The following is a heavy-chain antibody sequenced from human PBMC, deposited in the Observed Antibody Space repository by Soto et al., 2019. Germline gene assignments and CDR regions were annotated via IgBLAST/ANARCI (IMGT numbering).Heavy chain of an antibody. CDR3: ARDKIRNWYFDL. CDR2: ISYDGSNK. J-gene: IGHJ2*01. Sequence: QVQLVESGGGVVQPGRSLRLSCAASGFTFSSYAMHWVRQAPGKGLEWVAVISYDGSNKYYADSVKGRFTISRDNSKNTLYLQMNSLRAEDTAVYYCARDKIRNWYFDLWGRGTLVTVSS. V-gene: IGHV3-30-3*01. CDR1: GFTFSSYA.